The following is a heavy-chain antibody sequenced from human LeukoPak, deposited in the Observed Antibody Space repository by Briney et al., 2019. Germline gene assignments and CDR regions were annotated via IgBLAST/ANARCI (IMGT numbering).Heavy chain of an antibody. Sequence: PGGSPRLSCAVSGFTFSNYAMSWVRQAPGKGLEWVSTISYTGESTYYADSVKGQFTISRDNSKNTLYLQMNSLRAEDTALYYCAKSGCSSTTCSFDSWGQGTLVTVSS. CDR3: AKSGCSSTTCSFDS. CDR2: ISYTGEST. V-gene: IGHV3-23*01. D-gene: IGHD2-2*01. J-gene: IGHJ4*02. CDR1: GFTFSNYA.